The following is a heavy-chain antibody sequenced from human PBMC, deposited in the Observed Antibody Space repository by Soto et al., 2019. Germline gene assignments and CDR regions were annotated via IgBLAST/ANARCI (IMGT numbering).Heavy chain of an antibody. Sequence: QVPLVQSGAEVKKPGASVKVSCKASGYTFTSYGISWVRQAPGQGLEWMGWISAYNGNTNYAQKLQGRVTMTTDTATSTAYMELRSLRSDDTAVYYCAREDSSSWYGGDNWFDPWGQGTLVTVSS. CDR1: GYTFTSYG. V-gene: IGHV1-18*04. CDR2: ISAYNGNT. D-gene: IGHD6-13*01. CDR3: AREDSSSWYGGDNWFDP. J-gene: IGHJ5*02.